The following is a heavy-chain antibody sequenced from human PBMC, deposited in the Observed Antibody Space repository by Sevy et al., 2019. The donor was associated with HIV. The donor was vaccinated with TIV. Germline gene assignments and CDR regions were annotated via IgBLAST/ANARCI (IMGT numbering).Heavy chain of an antibody. D-gene: IGHD3-10*01. Sequence: SQTLSLTCAISGDSVSTYSAAWNWIRQSPSRGLEWLRRTYYKSKWYNDYALSVKSLISINPDTPNNQISLPLNSVTPEDTAVYYCARESRWFFLHVDYWGQGTLVTVSS. J-gene: IGHJ4*02. V-gene: IGHV6-1*01. CDR2: TYYKSKWYN. CDR1: GDSVSTYSAA. CDR3: ARESRWFFLHVDY.